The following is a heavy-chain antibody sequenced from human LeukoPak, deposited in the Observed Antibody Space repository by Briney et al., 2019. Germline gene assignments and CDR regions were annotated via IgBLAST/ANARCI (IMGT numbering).Heavy chain of an antibody. Sequence: GGSLRLSCAASGFTFSSCWMSWVRQAPGKGLEWVATIKYDGSDKYYVDSVRGRFTISRDNAKNSLYLQMNSLSGEDTAVYFCARPSFSSGSYFDHWGQGTLVTVSS. J-gene: IGHJ4*02. CDR2: IKYDGSDK. CDR1: GFTFSSCW. D-gene: IGHD6-19*01. V-gene: IGHV3-7*01. CDR3: ARPSFSSGSYFDH.